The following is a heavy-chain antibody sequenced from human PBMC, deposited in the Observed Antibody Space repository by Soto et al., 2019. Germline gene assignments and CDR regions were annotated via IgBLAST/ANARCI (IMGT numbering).Heavy chain of an antibody. Sequence: GGSLRLSCAASGFTFSSYSMNWVRQAPGKGLEWVSSISSSSSYIYYADSVKGRFTISRDNAKNSLYLQMNSLRAEDTAVYYCARLDYDFWSGGHDYWGQGTLVTVSS. CDR3: ARLDYDFWSGGHDY. CDR2: ISSSSSYI. J-gene: IGHJ4*02. D-gene: IGHD3-3*01. V-gene: IGHV3-21*01. CDR1: GFTFSSYS.